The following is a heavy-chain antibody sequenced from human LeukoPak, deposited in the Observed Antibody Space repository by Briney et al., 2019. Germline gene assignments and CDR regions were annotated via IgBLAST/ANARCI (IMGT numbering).Heavy chain of an antibody. V-gene: IGHV3-21*04. D-gene: IGHD3-22*01. J-gene: IGHJ4*02. CDR1: GFSFSSYN. Sequence: GGSLRLSCAASGFSFSSYNMNWVRQAPGKGLEWVSFISSSSSYIYYVDSVKGRFTISRDNSKNTLYLQMNSLRAEDTAVYYCAKDSPNYYDRYFDYWGQGTLVTVSS. CDR3: AKDSPNYYDRYFDY. CDR2: ISSSSSYI.